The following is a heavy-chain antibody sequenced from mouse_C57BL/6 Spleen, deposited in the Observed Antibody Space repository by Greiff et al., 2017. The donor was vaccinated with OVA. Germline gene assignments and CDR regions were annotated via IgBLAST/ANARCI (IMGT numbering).Heavy chain of an antibody. D-gene: IGHD4-1*01. Sequence: VQLQQSGPELVKPGASVKISCKASGYTFTDYYMNWVKQSHGKSLEWIGDINPNNGGTSYNQKFKGKATLTVDKSSSTAYMELRSLTSEDSAVYYCARKLGGNYFDYWGQGTTLTVSS. J-gene: IGHJ2*01. CDR3: ARKLGGNYFDY. CDR1: GYTFTDYY. V-gene: IGHV1-26*01. CDR2: INPNNGGT.